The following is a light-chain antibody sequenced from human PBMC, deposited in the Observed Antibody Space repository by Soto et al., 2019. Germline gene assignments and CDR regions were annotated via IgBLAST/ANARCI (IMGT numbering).Light chain of an antibody. V-gene: IGKV3-15*01. CDR1: QSVSSR. J-gene: IGKJ1*01. CDR3: HRYNQLWT. Sequence: EIVMTQSPATLSVSPGERVTLSCRASQSVSSRLAWYQQKPGQSPRLLIYGASTRATGIPARFSGRGSGTEFTLTISSLPYDDFGDYYCHRYNQLWTFGQGTKVDIK. CDR2: GAS.